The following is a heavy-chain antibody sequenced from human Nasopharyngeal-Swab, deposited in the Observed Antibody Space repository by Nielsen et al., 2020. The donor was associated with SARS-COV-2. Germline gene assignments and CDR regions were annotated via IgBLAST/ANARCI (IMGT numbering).Heavy chain of an antibody. CDR3: AKDRDSGDDSGEYYHYYGMDV. Sequence: LSLTCAASGFTFSSYAMNWVRQAPGRGLEWVSAISGGDDSTKYADSVKGRFTISRDNSKNTLDLQMNSLRAEDTAIYYCAKDRDSGDDSGEYYHYYGMDVWGQGTTVTVSS. D-gene: IGHD5-12*01. V-gene: IGHV3-23*01. CDR1: GFTFSSYA. CDR2: ISGGDDST. J-gene: IGHJ6*02.